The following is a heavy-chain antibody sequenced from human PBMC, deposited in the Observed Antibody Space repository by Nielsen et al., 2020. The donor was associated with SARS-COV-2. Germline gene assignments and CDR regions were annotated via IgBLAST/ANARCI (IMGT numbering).Heavy chain of an antibody. Sequence: GGSLRLSCAASGFTVSSNYMCWVRQAPGKGLEWVSVLYSDGSTYYADSVKGRFTISRDTSKNTLYLQMNSLRAEDTAVYYCARVGGGYVFDYWGQGTLVTVSS. V-gene: IGHV3-53*01. CDR2: LYSDGST. J-gene: IGHJ4*02. D-gene: IGHD5-12*01. CDR1: GFTVSSNY. CDR3: ARVGGGYVFDY.